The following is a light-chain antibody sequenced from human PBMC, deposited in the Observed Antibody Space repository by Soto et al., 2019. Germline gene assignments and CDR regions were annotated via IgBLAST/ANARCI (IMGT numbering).Light chain of an antibody. Sequence: DIQMTQSPSSLSASVGDRVTITCRASESISGFLNWYQQKPGIAPKVLIYAASTLQGGVPSRFSGSGSGTDFILTISSLQPEDSATYYCQQSYSTPRTFGQGTKVDIK. CDR1: ESISGF. CDR3: QQSYSTPRT. CDR2: AAS. J-gene: IGKJ1*01. V-gene: IGKV1-39*01.